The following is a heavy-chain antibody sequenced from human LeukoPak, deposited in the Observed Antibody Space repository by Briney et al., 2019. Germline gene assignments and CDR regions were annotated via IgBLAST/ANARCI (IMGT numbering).Heavy chain of an antibody. CDR3: ARHRSNDFEY. Sequence: SETLSLTCTVSGGSINSHYWSWIRQPQGKGLEWIGYISYSGSTNYNPSLKSRVTISVDTSKNQFSPELSSVTAADTAVYYCARHRSNDFEYWGQGTLVTVSS. J-gene: IGHJ4*02. V-gene: IGHV4-59*08. CDR1: GGSINSHY. CDR2: ISYSGST. D-gene: IGHD4-11*01.